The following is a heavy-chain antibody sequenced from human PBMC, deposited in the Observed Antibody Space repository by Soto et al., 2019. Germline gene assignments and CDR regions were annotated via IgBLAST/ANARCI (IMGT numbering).Heavy chain of an antibody. V-gene: IGHV4-30-2*01. D-gene: IGHD1-26*01. Sequence: QLQLQESGSGLVKPSQTLSLTCAVSGGSIRSGSYSWSWIRQPPGKGLEWIGYIYHSGSTYYNPSLESRCTISVDRAKNQFSLELSSVTAAATAVYYCARVPGTWGQGTLVAVSS. CDR3: ARVPGT. CDR1: GGSIRSGSYS. J-gene: IGHJ5*02. CDR2: IYHSGST.